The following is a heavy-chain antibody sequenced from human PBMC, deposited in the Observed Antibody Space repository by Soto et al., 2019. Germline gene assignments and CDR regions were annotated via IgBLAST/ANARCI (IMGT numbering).Heavy chain of an antibody. CDR2: INAGNGNT. J-gene: IGHJ4*02. CDR1: GYTFTNYA. CDR3: ARVSGYYLPDY. Sequence: QVQLVQSGAEEKKPGASVKVSCKASGYTFTNYATHWVRQAPGQRLEWMGWINAGNGNTKYSQKFQGRVTITRDTSASTAYMELSSLRSEDTAVYYCARVSGYYLPDYWGQGTLVTASS. D-gene: IGHD5-12*01. V-gene: IGHV1-3*05.